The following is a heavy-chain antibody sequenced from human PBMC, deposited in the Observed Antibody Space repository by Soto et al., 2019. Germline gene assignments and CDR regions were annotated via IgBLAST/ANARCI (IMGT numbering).Heavy chain of an antibody. CDR1: GFTFSSYG. CDR3: AREGGDYDSRGYYSHAFDI. Sequence: GGSLRLSCAASGFTFSSYGMHWVRQAPGKGLEWVAVIWYDGSNKYYADSVKGRFTISRDNSKNTLYLQMNSLRAEDTAVYYCAREGGDYDSRGYYSHAFDIWGQGTMVTVSS. CDR2: IWYDGSNK. J-gene: IGHJ3*02. V-gene: IGHV3-33*01. D-gene: IGHD3-22*01.